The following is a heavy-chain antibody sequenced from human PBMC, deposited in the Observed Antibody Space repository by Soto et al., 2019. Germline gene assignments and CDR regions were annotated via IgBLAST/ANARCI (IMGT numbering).Heavy chain of an antibody. D-gene: IGHD3-10*01. CDR1: GGSISSSNW. J-gene: IGHJ4*02. CDR2: TYHSGST. Sequence: QVQLQESGPGLVKPSGTLSLTCAVSGGSISSSNWWSWVRQPPGKGLEWIGETYHSGSTNYNPSLKSRITISVDNSKNQFSLKLGSVADADTAVYYGAVTLWFGELRMDYWGQGTLVTVSS. V-gene: IGHV4-4*02. CDR3: AVTLWFGELRMDY.